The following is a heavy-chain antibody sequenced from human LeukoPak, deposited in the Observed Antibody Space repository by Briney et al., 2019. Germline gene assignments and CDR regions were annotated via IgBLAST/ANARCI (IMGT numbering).Heavy chain of an antibody. CDR3: AKYYYDSSGYSDY. J-gene: IGHJ4*02. CDR1: GFTFSSYA. D-gene: IGHD3-22*01. V-gene: IGHV3-23*01. CDR2: ISGSGGST. Sequence: PGGSLRLSCAASGFTFSSYAMSWVRQAPGKGREWGSAISGSGGSTYYADSVKGRFTISRDNSKNTLYVQMNSLRAEDTAVYYCAKYYYDSSGYSDYWGQGTLVTVSS.